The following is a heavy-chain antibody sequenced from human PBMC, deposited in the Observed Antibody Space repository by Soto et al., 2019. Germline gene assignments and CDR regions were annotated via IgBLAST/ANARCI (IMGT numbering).Heavy chain of an antibody. V-gene: IGHV1-8*01. CDR2: MQPSTGRT. Sequence: ASVKVSCKASEYSFTSLDINWVRQTAGQGLEWMGWMQPSTGRTGYAQKFQGRVTMTRDTSINTAYMELTTLTSDDTAFYYCARGVSAGVDYWGQGTLVTV. CDR3: ARGVSAGVDY. D-gene: IGHD1-26*01. J-gene: IGHJ4*02. CDR1: EYSFTSLD.